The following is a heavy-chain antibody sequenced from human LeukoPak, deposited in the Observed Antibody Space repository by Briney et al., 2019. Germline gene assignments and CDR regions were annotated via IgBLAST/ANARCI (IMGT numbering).Heavy chain of an antibody. CDR3: ARGTYCSGGSCYGDY. CDR1: GGSISSGGYY. J-gene: IGHJ4*02. CDR2: IYYSGST. Sequence: SETLSLTCTVSGGSISSGGYYWSWIRQHPGKGLEWIGYIYYSGSTYYNPSLKSRVTISVDTSKNQFSLKLSSVTAADTAVYYCARGTYCSGGSCYGDYWGQGTLVTVSS. V-gene: IGHV4-31*03. D-gene: IGHD2-15*01.